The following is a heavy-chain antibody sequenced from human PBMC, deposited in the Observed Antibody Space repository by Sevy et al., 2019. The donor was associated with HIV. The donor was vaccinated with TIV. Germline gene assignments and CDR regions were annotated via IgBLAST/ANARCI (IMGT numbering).Heavy chain of an antibody. V-gene: IGHV3-30*02. CDR2: IRYDGSTK. CDR3: AKGLGMVQGALLSDDV. CDR1: GFTFRNYG. Sequence: GGSLRLSCAASGFTFRNYGMHWVRQAPGKGLEWLTFIRYDGSTKYYADSVKGRFTISRDNSENTLYLNMNSLRTEDTALYYCAKGLGMVQGALLSDDVWGQGTMVTVSS. J-gene: IGHJ3*01. D-gene: IGHD3-10*01.